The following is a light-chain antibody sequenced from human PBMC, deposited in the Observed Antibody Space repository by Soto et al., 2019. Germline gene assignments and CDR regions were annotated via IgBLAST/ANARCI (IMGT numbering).Light chain of an antibody. CDR2: LSSDGSH. Sequence: QAVVTQSPSASASLGASVKLTCTLSSGHSSYAIAWHQQQPEKGPRYLMKLSSDGSHSKGDGIPDRFSGSSSGAERYLTISILQSEDEADYYCQTWDTGARVVFGGGTKVTVL. CDR3: QTWDTGARVV. V-gene: IGLV4-69*01. CDR1: SGHSSYA. J-gene: IGLJ2*01.